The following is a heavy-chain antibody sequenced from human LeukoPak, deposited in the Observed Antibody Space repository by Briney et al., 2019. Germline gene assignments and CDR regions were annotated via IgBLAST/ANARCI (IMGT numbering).Heavy chain of an antibody. CDR2: ISYDGSNK. V-gene: IGHV3-30*18. D-gene: IGHD3-22*01. Sequence: GRSLRLSCAASGFTFSSYGMHWVRQAPGKGLEWVALISYDGSNKYYADSVKGRFTISRDNSKNTLYLHMNTLRAEDTAVYYCAKDRGAYYYDSSDYWGQGTLVTVSS. CDR3: AKDRGAYYYDSSDY. J-gene: IGHJ4*02. CDR1: GFTFSSYG.